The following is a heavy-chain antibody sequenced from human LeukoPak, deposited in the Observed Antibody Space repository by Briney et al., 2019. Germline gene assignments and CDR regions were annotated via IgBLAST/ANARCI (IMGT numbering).Heavy chain of an antibody. J-gene: IGHJ4*02. V-gene: IGHV4-59*01. Sequence: PSETLSLTCAVYGGSFSDYYWSWIRQPPGKGLEWIGYIYYSGSTNYNPSLKSRVTISVDTSKNQFSLKLSSVTAADTAVYYCARSSQIGYYYDSSGYYFDYWGQGTLVTVSS. D-gene: IGHD3-22*01. CDR1: GGSFSDYY. CDR2: IYYSGST. CDR3: ARSSQIGYYYDSSGYYFDY.